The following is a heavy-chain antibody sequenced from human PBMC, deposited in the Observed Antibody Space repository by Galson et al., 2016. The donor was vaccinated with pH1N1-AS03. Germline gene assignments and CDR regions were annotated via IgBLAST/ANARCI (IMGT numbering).Heavy chain of an antibody. CDR2: IGSSGRTI. Sequence: SLRLSCAASVSLSGYSVNWVRQAPGKGLEWVAYIGSSGRTISYAGSVKGRFTVSRDSGKNSVELQMNSLGAEDTAVYYCARDSPTTLIGGEVWGQGTLVTVSS. D-gene: IGHD2-21*01. CDR1: VSLSGYS. CDR3: ARDSPTTLIGGEV. V-gene: IGHV3-48*01. J-gene: IGHJ4*02.